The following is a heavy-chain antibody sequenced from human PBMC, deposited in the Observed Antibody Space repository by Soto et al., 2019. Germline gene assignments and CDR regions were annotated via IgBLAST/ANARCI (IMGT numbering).Heavy chain of an antibody. V-gene: IGHV3-72*01. J-gene: IGHJ4*02. D-gene: IGHD3-10*01. Sequence: EVQLVESGGGLVQPGGSLRLSCAASGFTFSDHYMDWVRQAPGKGLEWVGRSKNKADSYTTEYAASVKGRFTIPRDGSKNSLFLPMNSLKTADTAVYYCTVWGSGNDFGAAWGQGILVTVSS. CDR2: SKNKADSYTT. CDR3: TVWGSGNDFGAA. CDR1: GFTFSDHY.